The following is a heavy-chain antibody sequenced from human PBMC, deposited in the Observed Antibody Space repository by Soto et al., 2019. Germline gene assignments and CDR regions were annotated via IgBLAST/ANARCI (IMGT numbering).Heavy chain of an antibody. J-gene: IGHJ4*02. V-gene: IGHV3-30*18. D-gene: IGHD6-6*01. CDR3: AKDLLFPRYSEYSSSEFFDY. Sequence: GGSLRLSCAASGFTFSGYGMHWVRQAPGKGLEWVAVISYDGSNKYYADSVKGRFTISRDNSKNTLYLQMNSLRAEDTAVYYCAKDLLFPRYSEYSSSEFFDYWGQGTLVTVSS. CDR1: GFTFSGYG. CDR2: ISYDGSNK.